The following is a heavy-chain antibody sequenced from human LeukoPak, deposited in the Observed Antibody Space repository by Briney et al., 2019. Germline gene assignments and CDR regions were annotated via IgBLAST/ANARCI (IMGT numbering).Heavy chain of an antibody. CDR1: GYSFTSYW. CDR2: IYPSDSDT. CDR3: ARGVQVQPYDAFDI. D-gene: IGHD1-1*01. Sequence: GESLKISCKGSGYSFTSYWIGWVRQMPGRGLEWMGVIYPSDSDTRYSPSFQGQVTISADKSISTAYLQWNSLKASDTAMYYCARGVQVQPYDAFDIWGQGTMVTVSS. J-gene: IGHJ3*02. V-gene: IGHV5-51*01.